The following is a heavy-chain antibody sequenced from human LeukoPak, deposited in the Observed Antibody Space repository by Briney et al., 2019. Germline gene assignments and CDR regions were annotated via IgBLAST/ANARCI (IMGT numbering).Heavy chain of an antibody. CDR2: IYYSGST. CDR3: ARASLGYCSGGSCYSPSWFDP. CDR1: GGSISSSSYY. J-gene: IGHJ5*02. V-gene: IGHV4-39*07. D-gene: IGHD2-15*01. Sequence: SETLSLTCTVSGGSISSSSYYWGWIRQPPGKGLEWIGCIYYSGSTYYNPSLKSRVTISVDTSKNQFSLKLSSVTAADTAVYYCARASLGYCSGGSCYSPSWFDPWGQGTLVTVSS.